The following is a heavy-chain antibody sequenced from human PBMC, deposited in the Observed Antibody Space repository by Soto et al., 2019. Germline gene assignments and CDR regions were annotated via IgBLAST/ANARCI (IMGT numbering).Heavy chain of an antibody. J-gene: IGHJ3*02. CDR3: ARVVPGIEVAGTVQYAFDI. V-gene: IGHV3-7*01. CDR2: IKQDGSEK. CDR1: GFTFSSYW. Sequence: GGSLRLSCAASGFTFSSYWMSWVRQAPGKGLEWVANIKQDGSEKYYVDSVKGRFTISRDNAKNSLYLQMNSLRAEDTAVYYCARVVPGIEVAGTVQYAFDIWGQGTMATVSS. D-gene: IGHD6-19*01.